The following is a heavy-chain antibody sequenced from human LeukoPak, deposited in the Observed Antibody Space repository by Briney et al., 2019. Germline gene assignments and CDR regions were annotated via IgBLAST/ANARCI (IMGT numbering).Heavy chain of an antibody. CDR3: ARVKFSGDCSSTSCYNPYFDL. J-gene: IGHJ2*01. Sequence: PSQTLSLTCTVSGGSISSGGYYWSWIRQHPGKGLEWIGYIYYSGSTYYNPSLKSRVTISVDTSKNQFSLKLSSVTAADTAVYYCARVKFSGDCSSTSCYNPYFDLWGRGTLVTVSS. D-gene: IGHD2-2*02. CDR1: GGSISSGGYY. V-gene: IGHV4-31*03. CDR2: IYYSGST.